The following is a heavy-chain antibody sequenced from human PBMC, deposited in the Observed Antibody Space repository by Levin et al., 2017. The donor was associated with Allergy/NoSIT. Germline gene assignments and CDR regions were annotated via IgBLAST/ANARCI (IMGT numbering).Heavy chain of an antibody. CDR1: GFTFSTSA. J-gene: IGHJ6*02. Sequence: EASVKVSCKASGFTFSTSAVQWVRQTRGQRLEWIGWIVVGSGNTNYAQKFQERVTITRDMSTSTAYMELSSLRSEDTAVYYCAAGFAANYYGLDFWGQGTTVTVSS. CDR2: IVVGSGNT. CDR3: AAGFAANYYGLDF. V-gene: IGHV1-58*01.